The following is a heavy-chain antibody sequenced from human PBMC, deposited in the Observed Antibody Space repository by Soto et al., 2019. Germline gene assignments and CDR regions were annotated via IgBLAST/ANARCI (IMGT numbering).Heavy chain of an antibody. CDR1: GFIFSDYS. CDR2: ISSRSDTI. V-gene: IGHV3-48*01. Sequence: PGGSLRLSCAASGFIFSDYSMNWVRQAPGKGLEWVSYISSRSDTIYYADSVKGRFTISRDDAKNSLYLQMNSLRVEDTAVYYCARGRFAATMVRGLAAFDIWGQGTMVTVSS. CDR3: ARGRFAATMVRGLAAFDI. D-gene: IGHD3-10*01. J-gene: IGHJ3*02.